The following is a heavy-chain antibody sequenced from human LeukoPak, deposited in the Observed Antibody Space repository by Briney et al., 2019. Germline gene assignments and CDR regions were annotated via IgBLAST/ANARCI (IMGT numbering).Heavy chain of an antibody. CDR3: AISLYYDILTGYYQD. J-gene: IGHJ4*02. CDR1: GYNFAYYW. V-gene: IGHV5-51*01. D-gene: IGHD3-9*01. Sequence: GESLKISCKGSGYNFAYYWIGWVRQMPGKDFEWIGIIFPGDSNTNYSPSLQGHVTISTDKSISTAYLQWTSLEASDTAMYYCAISLYYDILTGYYQDWGQGTLVTVSS. CDR2: IFPGDSNT.